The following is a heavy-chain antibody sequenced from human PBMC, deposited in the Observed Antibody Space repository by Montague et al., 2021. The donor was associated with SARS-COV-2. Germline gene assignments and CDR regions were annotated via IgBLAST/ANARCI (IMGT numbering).Heavy chain of an antibody. CDR2: ISLSGGST. V-gene: IGHV3-23*01. CDR3: AKGGVAVVAATDLDY. CDR1: GFTFSTFA. Sequence: SLRLSCAASGFTFSTFAMSWVRQAPGKGLEWVSAISLSGGSTYYADSVKGRFTISRDNSKNTLFLQMNSLRAEDTAVYYCAKGGVAVVAATDLDYWGQGTLVTVSS. D-gene: IGHD2-15*01. J-gene: IGHJ4*02.